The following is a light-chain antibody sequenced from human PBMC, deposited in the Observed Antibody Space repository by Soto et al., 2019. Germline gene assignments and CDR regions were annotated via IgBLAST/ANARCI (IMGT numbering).Light chain of an antibody. CDR3: KKKGSSGT. V-gene: IGKV3-20*01. J-gene: IGKJ1*01. CDR1: QSVSNNY. Sequence: EIVLTQSPGTLSLSPGERATLSCRASQSVSNNYLAWYQQKPGQAPRLLIYGASNRATGIPDRFSGSGSGTAFPLTLSRREREDLQVYFCKKKGSSGTSGQGTKVEIK. CDR2: GAS.